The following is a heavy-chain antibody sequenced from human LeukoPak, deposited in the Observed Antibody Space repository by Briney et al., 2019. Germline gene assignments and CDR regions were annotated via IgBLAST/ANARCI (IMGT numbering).Heavy chain of an antibody. J-gene: IGHJ5*02. D-gene: IGHD3-10*01. Sequence: PSETLSPTRTVSGGSISSSSYYWGWIRQPPGKGLEWIGSIYYSGSTYYNPSLKSRVTISVDTSKNQFSLKLSSVTAADTAVYYCARHGGSGLDWFDPWGQGTLVTVSS. V-gene: IGHV4-39*01. CDR1: GGSISSSSYY. CDR3: ARHGGSGLDWFDP. CDR2: IYYSGST.